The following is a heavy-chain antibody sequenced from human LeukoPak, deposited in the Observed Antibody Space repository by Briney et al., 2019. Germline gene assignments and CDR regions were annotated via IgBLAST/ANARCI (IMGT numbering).Heavy chain of an antibody. CDR3: ARDYYDSSGYYLDY. J-gene: IGHJ4*02. CDR2: ISYDGSNK. Sequence: GGSLRLSCAASGFPFSSYAMHWVRQAPGKGLEWVAVISYDGSNKYYADSVKGRFTISRDNSKNTLYLQMNSLRAEDTAVYYCARDYYDSSGYYLDYWGQGTLVTVSS. D-gene: IGHD3-22*01. V-gene: IGHV3-30*04. CDR1: GFPFSSYA.